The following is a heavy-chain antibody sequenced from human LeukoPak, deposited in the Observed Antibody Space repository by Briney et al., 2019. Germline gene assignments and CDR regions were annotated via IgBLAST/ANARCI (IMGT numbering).Heavy chain of an antibody. J-gene: IGHJ6*02. CDR2: IYSGGST. CDR3: ARVPPVRYYGMDV. Sequence: GXGLEGVSVIYSGGSTYYADSVKGRFTISRDNSKNTLYLQMNSLRAEDTAVYYCARVPPVRYYGMDVWGQGTTVTVSS. V-gene: IGHV3-66*01.